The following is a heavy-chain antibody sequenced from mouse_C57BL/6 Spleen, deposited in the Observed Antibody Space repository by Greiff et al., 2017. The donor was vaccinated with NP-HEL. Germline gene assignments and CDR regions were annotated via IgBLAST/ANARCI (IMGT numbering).Heavy chain of an antibody. D-gene: IGHD1-1*01. Sequence: EVQLQQSGPELVKPGASVKMSCKASGYTFTDYNMHWVKQSHGKSLEWIGYINPNNGGTSYNQKFKGKATLTVNKSSSTAYMELRSLTSEDSAVYYCARGVGDYYLFAYWGQETLVTVSA. V-gene: IGHV1-22*01. CDR2: INPNNGGT. J-gene: IGHJ3*01. CDR1: GYTFTDYN. CDR3: ARGVGDYYLFAY.